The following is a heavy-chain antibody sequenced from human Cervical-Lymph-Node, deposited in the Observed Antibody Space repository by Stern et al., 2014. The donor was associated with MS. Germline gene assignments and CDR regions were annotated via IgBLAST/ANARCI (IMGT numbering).Heavy chain of an antibody. D-gene: IGHD5-12*01. Sequence: EVQLVQSGAEVKKPGESLKISCKGSGYNFTTYWIGWVRQMPGKGLEWMGIIYPGDSDTRYSPSFQGQVTISAAKSISTAYLQWSSLKASDTAMYYCARAAYSGYDKESYYYYGMDVWGQGTTVTVSS. J-gene: IGHJ6*02. CDR1: GYNFTTYW. V-gene: IGHV5-51*01. CDR2: IYPGDSDT. CDR3: ARAAYSGYDKESYYYYGMDV.